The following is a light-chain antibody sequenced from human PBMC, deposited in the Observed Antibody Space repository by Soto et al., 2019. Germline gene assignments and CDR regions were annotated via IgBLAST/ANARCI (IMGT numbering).Light chain of an antibody. CDR3: QQRSNWWT. V-gene: IGKV3-11*01. CDR1: QNVDSSY. Sequence: IVLTQSPGTLSLSPGERATLSCRASQNVDSSYLAWYQQKPGQAPRLLIYDASNRATGIPARFSGSGSGTDFTLTISSLEPEDFAVYYCQQRSNWWTFGQGTKVDIK. J-gene: IGKJ1*01. CDR2: DAS.